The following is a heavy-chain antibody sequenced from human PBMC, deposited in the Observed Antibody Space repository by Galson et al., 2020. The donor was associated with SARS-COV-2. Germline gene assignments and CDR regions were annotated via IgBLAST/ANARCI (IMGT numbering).Heavy chain of an antibody. J-gene: IGHJ4*02. Sequence: GGSLRLSCAASGFTISSYSMNWVRQAPGKGLEWVSSIDNSSPYTYYADSVKGRFTISRDNAKNSLYLQMNSLRAEDTAVYYCARDQPRGDYWGQGTLVTVSS. V-gene: IGHV3-21*01. CDR3: ARDQPRGDY. CDR2: IDNSSPYT. CDR1: GFTISSYS.